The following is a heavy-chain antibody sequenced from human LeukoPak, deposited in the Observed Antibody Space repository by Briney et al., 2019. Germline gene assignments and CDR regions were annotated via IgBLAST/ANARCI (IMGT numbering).Heavy chain of an antibody. V-gene: IGHV3-43D*03. Sequence: PGGSLRLSCAASGFTFDDYAMHWVRHAPGKGLEWVSLISWDGGSTYYADSVKGRFTISRDNSKNSLYLQMNSLRAEDTALYYCARGSSSYYYYYYMDVWGKGTTVTVSS. CDR1: GFTFDDYA. CDR2: ISWDGGST. CDR3: ARGSSSYYYYYYMDV. J-gene: IGHJ6*03. D-gene: IGHD3-10*01.